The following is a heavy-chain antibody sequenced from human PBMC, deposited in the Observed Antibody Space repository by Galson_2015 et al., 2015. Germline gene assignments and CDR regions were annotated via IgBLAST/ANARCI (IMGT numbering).Heavy chain of an antibody. CDR3: AGAADQYFDY. D-gene: IGHD4-11*01. CDR2: INPSDGIA. V-gene: IGHV1-46*01. Sequence: SVKVSCKAFGHTFTTSDYMHWVRQAPGQGLEWMGIINPSDGIANYTQNFQGRVTMTRDTSTSTVYIEVSSLRSEDTAVYYCAGAADQYFDYWGQGTPVTVSS. J-gene: IGHJ4*02. CDR1: GHTFTTSDY.